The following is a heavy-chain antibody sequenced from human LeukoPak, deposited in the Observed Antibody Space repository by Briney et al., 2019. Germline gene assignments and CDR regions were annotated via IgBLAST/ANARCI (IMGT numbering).Heavy chain of an antibody. CDR2: ISSSSGYI. V-gene: IGHV3-21*01. D-gene: IGHD6-13*01. J-gene: IGHJ4*02. CDR1: GFTFSSYS. Sequence: GGSLRLSCAASGFTFSSYSMNLVRQAPGRSLEWVSSISSSSGYIYYADSVRGRFTISRDNAKSSLHLQMNSLRADDTAIYYCAREITASATLDYWGQGTLVTVSS. CDR3: AREITASATLDY.